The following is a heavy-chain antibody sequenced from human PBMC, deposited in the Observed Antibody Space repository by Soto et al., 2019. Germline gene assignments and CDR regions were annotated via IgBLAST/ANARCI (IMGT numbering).Heavy chain of an antibody. D-gene: IGHD1-26*01. CDR1: GFTFSDYA. J-gene: IGHJ4*02. Sequence: EVQLVESGGGLVKHGGSLRFSCAAFGFTFSDYAMSWVREAPGKGLEWVSSINTNSYYIYYGDSVKGRFTTSRDNAQNSLYLQMNSLRVEDTAVYYCGRRGPAVGVTGPSDYWGQGTLVIVSS. CDR3: GRRGPAVGVTGPSDY. CDR2: INTNSYYI. V-gene: IGHV3-21*01.